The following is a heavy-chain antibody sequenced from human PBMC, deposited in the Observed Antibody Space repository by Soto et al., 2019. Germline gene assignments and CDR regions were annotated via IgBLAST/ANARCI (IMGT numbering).Heavy chain of an antibody. CDR3: ASTPSPGGDWFDP. V-gene: IGHV1-69*13. Sequence: SVKVSCKASGGTFSSYAISWVRQAPGQGLEWMGGIIPIFGTANYAQKFQGKVTITADESTSTAYMELSSLRSEDTAVYYCASTPSPGGDWFDPWGQGTLVTVSS. D-gene: IGHD3-10*01. CDR1: GGTFSSYA. J-gene: IGHJ5*02. CDR2: IIPIFGTA.